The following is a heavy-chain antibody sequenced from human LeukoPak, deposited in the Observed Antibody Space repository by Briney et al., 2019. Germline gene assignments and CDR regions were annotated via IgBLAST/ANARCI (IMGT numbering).Heavy chain of an antibody. CDR3: ARCTVTNLWWFDP. V-gene: IGHV1-46*01. D-gene: IGHD4-17*01. J-gene: IGHJ5*02. CDR1: GYTFTSYY. CDR2: INPSGGST. Sequence: GASVKVSCKASGYTFTSYYMHWVRQAPGQGLEWMGIINPSGGSTSYAQKFQGRVTMTRDMSTSTVYMELSSLRSEDTAVYYCARCTVTNLWWFDPWGQGTLVTVSS.